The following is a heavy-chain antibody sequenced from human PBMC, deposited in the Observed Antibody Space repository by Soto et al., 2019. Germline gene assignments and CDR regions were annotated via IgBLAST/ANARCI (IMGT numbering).Heavy chain of an antibody. CDR1: GGSISNGNYY. J-gene: IGHJ5*02. Sequence: SETLSLTCTVSGGSISNGNYYWSWIPQLPGKVLEWIENIYYAGSTSYNPSLKSLITFSIDTSKNQFSLKLRSVVAADTAMYCCAKNETRRPWFDPWGQGTLVTVSS. CDR2: IYYAGST. CDR3: AKNETRRPWFDP. V-gene: IGHV4-31*01.